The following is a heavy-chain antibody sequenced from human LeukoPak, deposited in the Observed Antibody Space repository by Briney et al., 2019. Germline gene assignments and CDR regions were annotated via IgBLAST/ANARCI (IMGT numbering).Heavy chain of an antibody. D-gene: IGHD2-2*02. Sequence: PQTRSPTSAVSGYSTSSGYYWGCIRQPPGKGQEWIGSIYHSGSTYYNPSLKSRVTISVDTSKNQFSLKLSSVTAADTAVYYCARPIGGYCSSTSCYRGGAFDIWGQGTMVTVSS. CDR2: IYHSGST. V-gene: IGHV4-38-2*01. CDR3: ARPIGGYCSSTSCYRGGAFDI. J-gene: IGHJ3*02. CDR1: GYSTSSGYY.